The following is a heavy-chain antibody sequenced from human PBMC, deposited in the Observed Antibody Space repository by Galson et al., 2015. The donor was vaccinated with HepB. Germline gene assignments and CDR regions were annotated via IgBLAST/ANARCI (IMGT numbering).Heavy chain of an antibody. Sequence: LSLTCTVSGGSISSYYWSWIRQPPGKGLEWIGYIYYSGSTNYNPSLKSRVTISVDTSKNQFSLKLSSVTAADTAVYYCAREGDGYNLWGQGTLVTVSS. V-gene: IGHV4-59*01. CDR2: IYYSGST. J-gene: IGHJ4*02. D-gene: IGHD5-24*01. CDR1: GGSISSYY. CDR3: AREGDGYNL.